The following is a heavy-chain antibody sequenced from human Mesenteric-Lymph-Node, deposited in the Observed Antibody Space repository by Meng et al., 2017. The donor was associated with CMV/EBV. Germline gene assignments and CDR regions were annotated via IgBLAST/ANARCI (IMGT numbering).Heavy chain of an antibody. J-gene: IGHJ4*02. V-gene: IGHV1-46*01. D-gene: IGHD2-15*01. Sequence: ASVKVSCKASAYTFTNYNMHWVRQAPGQGLEWMGIINPSGDITNYAQKFQGRVTMTRDTSTSTVYMELSSLVSGDTAMYFCARDRPGEDKWDWGQGTLVTVSS. CDR2: INPSGDIT. CDR3: ARDRPGEDKWD. CDR1: AYTFTNYN.